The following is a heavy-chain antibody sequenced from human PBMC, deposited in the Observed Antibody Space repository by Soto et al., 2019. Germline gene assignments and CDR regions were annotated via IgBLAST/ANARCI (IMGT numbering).Heavy chain of an antibody. CDR2: ISAYNGNT. D-gene: IGHD3-10*01. Sequence: QVQLVQSGAEVKKPGASVKVSCKASGYTFTSYCINWVRQAPGQGLEWMGWISAYNGNTNYAQKLQGRVTMTTDTSTSTAYMELRSLRSDDTAVYYCARVFMGSGSYPKIYYYYYYRAVWGKGTTVTVSS. CDR1: GYTFTSYC. CDR3: ARVFMGSGSYPKIYYYYYYRAV. J-gene: IGHJ6*03. V-gene: IGHV1-18*01.